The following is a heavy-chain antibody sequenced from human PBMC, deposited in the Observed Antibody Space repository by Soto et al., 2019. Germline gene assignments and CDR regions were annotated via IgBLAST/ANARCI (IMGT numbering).Heavy chain of an antibody. V-gene: IGHV3-21*01. J-gene: IGHJ6*02. D-gene: IGHD2-2*02. Sequence: GGSLRLSCAASGFTFSSYSMNWVRQAPGKGLEWVSSISSSSSYIYYADSVKGRFTISRDNAKNSLYLQMNSLRAEDTAVYYCARGPYCSSTSCYIRVGYYYYGMDVWGQGTTVTSP. CDR3: ARGPYCSSTSCYIRVGYYYYGMDV. CDR1: GFTFSSYS. CDR2: ISSSSSYI.